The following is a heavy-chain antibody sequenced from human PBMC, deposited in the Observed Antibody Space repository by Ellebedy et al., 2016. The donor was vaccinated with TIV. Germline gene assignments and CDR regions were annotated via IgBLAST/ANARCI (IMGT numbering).Heavy chain of an antibody. D-gene: IGHD6-13*01. Sequence: GESLKISXAASGFTVSSNYMSWVRQAPGKGLEWVSVIYSGGSTYYADSVKGRFTISRDNAKNSLYLQMNSLRAEDTAVYYCARGHQIPPNVFGGIAAGHYFDYWGQGTLVTVSS. V-gene: IGHV3-53*01. CDR1: GFTVSSNY. CDR2: IYSGGST. CDR3: ARGHQIPPNVFGGIAAGHYFDY. J-gene: IGHJ4*02.